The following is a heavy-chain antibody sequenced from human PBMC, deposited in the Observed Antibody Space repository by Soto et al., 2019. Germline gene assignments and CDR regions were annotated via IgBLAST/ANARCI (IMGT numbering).Heavy chain of an antibody. V-gene: IGHV1-69*01. J-gene: IGHJ5*02. CDR1: GGTFSSYA. Sequence: QVQLVQSGAEVKKPGSSGKVSCKASGGTFSSYAISWVRQAPGQGLEWMGGIIPIFGTANYAQKFQGRVTSTADEATSTAYMELSSLRSEDTAVYYCAREELEPTPSTWFDPWGQGTLVTVSS. D-gene: IGHD1-1*01. CDR2: IIPIFGTA. CDR3: AREELEPTPSTWFDP.